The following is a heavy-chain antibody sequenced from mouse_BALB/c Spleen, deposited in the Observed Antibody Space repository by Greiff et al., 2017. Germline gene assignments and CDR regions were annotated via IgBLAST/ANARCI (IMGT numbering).Heavy chain of an antibody. V-gene: IGHV5-9-4*01. Sequence: EVQLVESGGGLVKPGGSLKLSCAASGFTFSSYAMSWVRQSPEKRLEWVAEISSGGSYTYYPDTVTGRFTISRDNAKNTLYLEMSSLRSEDTAMYYCARDRGPNGRLMDYWGQGTSVTVSS. D-gene: IGHD3-1*01. CDR3: ARDRGPNGRLMDY. CDR1: GFTFSSYA. J-gene: IGHJ4*01. CDR2: ISSGGSYT.